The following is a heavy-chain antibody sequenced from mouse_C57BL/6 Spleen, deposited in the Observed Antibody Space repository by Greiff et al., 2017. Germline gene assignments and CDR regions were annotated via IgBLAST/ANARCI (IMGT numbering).Heavy chain of an antibody. CDR3: ALSSPYYARDY. J-gene: IGHJ4*01. Sequence: EVQVVESGGGLVKPGGSLKLSCAASGFTFSDYGMHWVRQAPEKGLEWVAYISSGSSTIYYADTVKGRFTISRDNAKNTLFLQMTSLRSEDTAMYYCALSSPYYARDYWGQGTSVTVSS. V-gene: IGHV5-17*01. D-gene: IGHD1-1*01. CDR1: GFTFSDYG. CDR2: ISSGSSTI.